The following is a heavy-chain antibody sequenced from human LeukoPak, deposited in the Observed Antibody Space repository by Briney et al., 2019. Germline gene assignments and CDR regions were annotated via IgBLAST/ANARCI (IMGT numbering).Heavy chain of an antibody. CDR2: ISYDGSNK. CDR1: GFTFSSYA. J-gene: IGHJ6*02. CDR3: ARLDYYYGMDV. Sequence: GGSRRLSCAASGFTFSSYAMHWVRQAPGKGLEWVAVISYDGSNKYYADSVKGRFTISRDNSKNTLYLQMNSLRAEDTAVYYCARLDYYYGMDVWGQGTTVTVSS. V-gene: IGHV3-30-3*01.